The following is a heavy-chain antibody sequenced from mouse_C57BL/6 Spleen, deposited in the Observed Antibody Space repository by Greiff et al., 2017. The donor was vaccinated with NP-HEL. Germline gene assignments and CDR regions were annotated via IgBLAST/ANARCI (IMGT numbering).Heavy chain of an antibody. J-gene: IGHJ3*01. Sequence: QVQLQQSGAELARPGASVKLSCKASGYTFTSYGISWVKQRTGQGLEWIGEIYPRSGNTYYNEKFKGKATLTADKSSSTAYMELRSLTSEDAAVYFCANYGSSSWFAYWGQGTLVTVSA. D-gene: IGHD1-1*01. CDR3: ANYGSSSWFAY. CDR2: IYPRSGNT. V-gene: IGHV1-81*01. CDR1: GYTFTSYG.